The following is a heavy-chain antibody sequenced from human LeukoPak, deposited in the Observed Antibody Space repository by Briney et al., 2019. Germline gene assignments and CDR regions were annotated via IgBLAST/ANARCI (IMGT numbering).Heavy chain of an antibody. Sequence: PGGSLSLSCAASGFTFSSYSMNWVRQAPGKGLEWVSSISSDSSHMYYAHSVKGRFTISRDNAKNSLYLQMNSLRAEETAVYYCARVKESAAFDYWGQGALVTVSS. D-gene: IGHD2-15*01. CDR1: GFTFSSYS. J-gene: IGHJ4*02. CDR2: ISSDSSHM. CDR3: ARVKESAAFDY. V-gene: IGHV3-21*01.